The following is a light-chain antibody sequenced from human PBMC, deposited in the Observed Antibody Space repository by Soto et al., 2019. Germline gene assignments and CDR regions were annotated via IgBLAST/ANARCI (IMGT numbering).Light chain of an antibody. Sequence: DLQMTQSPSTLSAFVGDRVTITCRASQSISSWLAWYQQTPGKAPKVLIYQASSLESGVPSRFSGSGSGTEFTLTISSLQPDDFATYYCQQYKGYPYTFGQGTKLEIK. CDR1: QSISSW. V-gene: IGKV1-5*03. CDR3: QQYKGYPYT. CDR2: QAS. J-gene: IGKJ2*01.